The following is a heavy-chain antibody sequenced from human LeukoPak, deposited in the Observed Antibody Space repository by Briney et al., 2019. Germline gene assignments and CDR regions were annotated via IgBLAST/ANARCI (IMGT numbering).Heavy chain of an antibody. Sequence: TGGSLRLSCAASGFTFSSYELYWVRQAPGKGLEWVSYISSGGTTIKYADSVKGQFTISRDDAKKSLYLQMNSLRAEDTAIYYCGAGRQFVGAFDIWGQGTLVTVSS. CDR2: ISSGGTTI. V-gene: IGHV3-48*03. CDR1: GFTFSSYE. J-gene: IGHJ3*02. CDR3: GAGRQFVGAFDI. D-gene: IGHD3-10*01.